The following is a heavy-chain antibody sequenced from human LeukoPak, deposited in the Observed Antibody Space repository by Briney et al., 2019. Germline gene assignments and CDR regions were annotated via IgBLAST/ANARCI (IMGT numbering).Heavy chain of an antibody. J-gene: IGHJ4*02. CDR1: GSIFTSYW. CDR2: IYPGDSDT. D-gene: IGHD5-24*01. CDR3: AKHRPRWLQDY. Sequence: GGSLQISCQGSGSIFTSYWIGWVRQVPGKGLEGMGIIYPGDSDTRYSPSLQGQVTISADKSLSTASLQWSSLKASDTAMYYCAKHRPRWLQDYWGQGTLVTVSS. V-gene: IGHV5-51*01.